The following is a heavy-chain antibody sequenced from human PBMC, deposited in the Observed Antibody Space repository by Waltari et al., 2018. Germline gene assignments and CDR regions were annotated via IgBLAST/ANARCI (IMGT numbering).Heavy chain of an antibody. CDR3: ARDPPYSGYDVDAFDI. Sequence: QVQLQESGPGLVKPSETLSLTCTVSGGSISSYYWSWIRQPAGKGLEWIGRIYTSGSTNYNPTLKSRVTMAVDTSKNQFSLKPGSVTAADTAVYYCARDPPYSGYDVDAFDIWGQGTMVTVSS. D-gene: IGHD5-12*01. CDR1: GGSISSYY. J-gene: IGHJ3*02. CDR2: IYTSGST. V-gene: IGHV4-4*07.